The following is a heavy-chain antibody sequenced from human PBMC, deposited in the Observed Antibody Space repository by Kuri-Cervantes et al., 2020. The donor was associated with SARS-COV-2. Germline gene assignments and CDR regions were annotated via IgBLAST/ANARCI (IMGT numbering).Heavy chain of an antibody. V-gene: IGHV1-2*02. Sequence: ASAKVFCRASGYTFTGYYMHWVRQAPGQGLEWMGWINPNSGGTNYAQKFQGRVTMTRDTSISTAYMELSRLRSDDTAVYYCARDTQQYYDSWSGYYNWFDPWGQGTLVTVSS. CDR2: INPNSGGT. D-gene: IGHD3-3*01. CDR3: ARDTQQYYDSWSGYYNWFDP. J-gene: IGHJ5*02. CDR1: GYTFTGYY.